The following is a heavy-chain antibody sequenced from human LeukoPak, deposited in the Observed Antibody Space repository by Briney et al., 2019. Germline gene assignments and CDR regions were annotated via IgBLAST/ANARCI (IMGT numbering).Heavy chain of an antibody. CDR3: ATSNDAKIAPFDH. V-gene: IGHV4-4*09. CDR1: GVSMSASQ. CDR2: VNTKGET. Sequence: PSETLSLTCTVSGVSMSASQWSWVRQPPEKGLEWIGCVNTKGETNYNPSLKSRVITSVDTSKSQFSLRLTSVTAADTAVYYCATSNDAKIAPFDHWGQGALVTVSS. J-gene: IGHJ4*02. D-gene: IGHD2-8*01.